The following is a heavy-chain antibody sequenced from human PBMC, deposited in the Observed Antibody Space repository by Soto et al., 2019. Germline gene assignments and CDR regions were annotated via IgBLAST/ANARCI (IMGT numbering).Heavy chain of an antibody. CDR3: ARESGGATATLDYDYFYMDV. CDR2: INPPGGVT. V-gene: IGHV1-2*04. Sequence: QVQLVQSGAEVRKPGASVTVSCRSSGDSFNDYYIHWVRQAPGQGVEWMGWINPPGGVTKYAQKFQGWISMTRDTSIRTVDMQLSRLTSADTAVYYCARESGGATATLDYDYFYMDVWGTGTTVTVSS. CDR1: GDSFNDYY. J-gene: IGHJ6*03. D-gene: IGHD5-12*01.